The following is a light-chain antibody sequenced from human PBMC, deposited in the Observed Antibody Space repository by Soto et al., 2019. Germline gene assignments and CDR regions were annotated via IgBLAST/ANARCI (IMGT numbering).Light chain of an antibody. J-gene: IGKJ1*01. CDR2: GAS. V-gene: IGKV3-20*01. CDR3: QQYGSSSVWT. Sequence: EIVLTQSPGTLSLSPGERATLSCRASQSVSSSYLAWYQQKPGQAPRLSIYGASSRATGIPDRFSGSGSGTDFTLTISRLEPEDFAVYYCQQYGSSSVWTFGQGTKVEIK. CDR1: QSVSSSY.